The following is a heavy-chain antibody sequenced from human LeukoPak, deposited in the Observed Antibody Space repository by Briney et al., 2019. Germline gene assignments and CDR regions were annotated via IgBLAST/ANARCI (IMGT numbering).Heavy chain of an antibody. Sequence: GGSLRLSCAASGFTFSHFTLHWVRQAPGKGLEWVAFISYDGRNTYSSDSVKGRFTISRDNSKNTVFLERNSLKPEDTAVYYCARDGCSSTNCFVFAFDIWGQGTMVTVSS. D-gene: IGHD2-2*01. CDR2: ISYDGRNT. V-gene: IGHV3-30*04. CDR1: GFTFSHFT. J-gene: IGHJ3*02. CDR3: ARDGCSSTNCFVFAFDI.